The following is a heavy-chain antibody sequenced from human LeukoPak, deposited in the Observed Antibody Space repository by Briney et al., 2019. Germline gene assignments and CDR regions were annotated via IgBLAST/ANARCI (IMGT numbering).Heavy chain of an antibody. V-gene: IGHV1-3*01. CDR1: GYTFTSYA. D-gene: IGHD6-13*01. Sequence: GASVNVSCKASGYTFTSYAMHWVRQAPGQRLEWMGWINAGNGNTKYSQKFQGRVTITRDTSASAAYMELSSLRSEDTAVYYCASGSSWYSAPDYWGQGTLVTVSS. CDR3: ASGSSWYSAPDY. CDR2: INAGNGNT. J-gene: IGHJ4*02.